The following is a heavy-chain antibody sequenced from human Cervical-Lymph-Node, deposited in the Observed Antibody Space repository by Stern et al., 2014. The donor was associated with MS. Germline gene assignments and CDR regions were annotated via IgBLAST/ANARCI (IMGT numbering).Heavy chain of an antibody. CDR2: ISHSGDT. CDR3: ARLSTAVDF. V-gene: IGHV4-59*08. Sequence: DQLVESGPGLVKPSETLSLTCAVSGGSISSRYWGWIRQPPGKGLEWIGLISHSGDTKYNPSLKSRVTISLDTSKNQFSPKVTSVTAADTAVYYCARLSTAVDFWGQGTLVTVSS. J-gene: IGHJ4*02. CDR1: GGSISSRY.